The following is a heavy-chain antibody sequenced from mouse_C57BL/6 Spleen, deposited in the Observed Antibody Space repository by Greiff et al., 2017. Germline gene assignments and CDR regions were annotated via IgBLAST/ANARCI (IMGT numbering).Heavy chain of an antibody. J-gene: IGHJ2*01. CDR1: GFTFSDYY. Sequence: EVQVVESEGGLVQPGSSMKLSCTASGFTFSDYYMAWVRQVPEKGLEWVANINYDGSSTYYLDSLKSRFIISRDNAKNILYLQMSSLKSEDTSTYYCARVYGNFYYDDWGQGTTLTVSS. V-gene: IGHV5-16*01. CDR2: INYDGSST. D-gene: IGHD2-1*01. CDR3: ARVYGNFYYDD.